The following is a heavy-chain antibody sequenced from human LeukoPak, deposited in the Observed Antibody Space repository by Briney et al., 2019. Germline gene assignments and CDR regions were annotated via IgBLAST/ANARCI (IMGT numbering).Heavy chain of an antibody. J-gene: IGHJ4*02. D-gene: IGHD2-21*02. CDR1: GASISSFY. Sequence: PSETLSLTCTVSGASISSFYWSWIRQSPDKGLEWIGYIYSTVSTSYNPSLKGRVIMSLDTSKNQFSLKLTSVTAADTAVYFCARHYSLNFCGGDCYAFDYWGQGTLVTVSS. V-gene: IGHV4-59*08. CDR2: IYSTVST. CDR3: ARHYSLNFCGGDCYAFDY.